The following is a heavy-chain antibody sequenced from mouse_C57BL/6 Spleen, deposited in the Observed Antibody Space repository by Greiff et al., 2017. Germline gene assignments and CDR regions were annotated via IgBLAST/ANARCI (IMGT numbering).Heavy chain of an antibody. CDR3: ARADYYDWYFDV. D-gene: IGHD1-1*01. J-gene: IGHJ1*03. Sequence: QVQLQQPGAELVRPGSSVKLSCKASGYTFTSYWMHWVKQRPIQGLEWIGNIDPSDSETHYNQKFKDKATLTVDTSSSTAYMQLSSLTSEDSAVYDCARADYYDWYFDVWGTGTTVTVSS. CDR1: GYTFTSYW. CDR2: IDPSDSET. V-gene: IGHV1-52*01.